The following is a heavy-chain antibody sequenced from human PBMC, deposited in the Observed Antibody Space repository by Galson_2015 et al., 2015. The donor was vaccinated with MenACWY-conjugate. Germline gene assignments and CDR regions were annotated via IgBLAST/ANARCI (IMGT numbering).Heavy chain of an antibody. CDR2: ISYDGSNK. Sequence: SLRLSCAASGFTFSSYGMHWVRQAPGKGLVWAAVISYDGSNKYYADSVKGRFTISRDNSKNTLYLQMNSLRAEDTAVYYCAKGGLWYSSGWYSNYYYYGMDVWGQGTTVTVSS. CDR3: AKGGLWYSSGWYSNYYYYGMDV. D-gene: IGHD6-19*01. CDR1: GFTFSSYG. V-gene: IGHV3-30*18. J-gene: IGHJ6*02.